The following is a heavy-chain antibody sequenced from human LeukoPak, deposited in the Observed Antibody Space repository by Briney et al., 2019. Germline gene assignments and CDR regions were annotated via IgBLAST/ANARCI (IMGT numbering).Heavy chain of an antibody. V-gene: IGHV1-2*06. CDR1: GYSFSDYS. Sequence: GPSVNVSCKPSGYSFSDYSMHWVRQAPGPGLEWMGRINSNSGGTSYAQNFQGRVTMTRDTSISTAYMEVSGLTADDTAVYYCARGGSGSGYLYYFDSWGQGTLVSVSS. CDR3: ARGGSGSGYLYYFDS. J-gene: IGHJ4*02. D-gene: IGHD3-10*01. CDR2: INSNSGGT.